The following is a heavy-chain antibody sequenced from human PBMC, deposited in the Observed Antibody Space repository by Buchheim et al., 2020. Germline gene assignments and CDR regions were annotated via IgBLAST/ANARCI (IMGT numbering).Heavy chain of an antibody. D-gene: IGHD1-7*01. J-gene: IGHJ6*02. CDR2: IKQDGSEK. V-gene: IGHV3-7*01. CDR1: GFTFSSYW. CDR3: ARALYNWNYPYYYYYYGMDV. Sequence: EVQLVESGGGLVQPGGSLRLSCAASGFTFSSYWMSWVRQAPGKGLEWVANIKQDGSEKYYVDSVKGRFTISRDNAKNSLYLQMNSLRAEDTAVYYCARALYNWNYPYYYYYYGMDVWGQGTT.